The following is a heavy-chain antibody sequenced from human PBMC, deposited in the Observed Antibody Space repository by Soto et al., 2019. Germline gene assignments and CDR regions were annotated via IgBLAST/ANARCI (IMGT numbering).Heavy chain of an antibody. J-gene: IGHJ4*02. CDR2: IYYSGST. CDR3: ARVRGYSYGCFDY. V-gene: IGHV4-59*01. CDR1: GGAIISYY. Sequence: SETLSLTCTVSGGAIISYYCIFIRQPPGEGLEWIGYIYYSGSTNYNPSLKSRVTISVDTSKNQFSLKLSSVTAADTAVYYCARVRGYSYGCFDYWGQGTLVTVSS. D-gene: IGHD5-18*01.